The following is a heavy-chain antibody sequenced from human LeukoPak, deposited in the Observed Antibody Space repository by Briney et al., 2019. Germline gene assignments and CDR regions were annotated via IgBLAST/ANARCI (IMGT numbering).Heavy chain of an antibody. CDR2: IYYSGST. CDR3: ARGKYSSSWYPVLYYYYGMDV. D-gene: IGHD6-13*01. J-gene: IGHJ6*02. Sequence: SETLSLTCTVSGGSISSYYWSWIRQPPGKGLEWIGYIYYSGSTNYKPSLKSRVTISVDTSKNQFSLKLSSVTAADTAVYYCARGKYSSSWYPVLYYYYGMDVWGQGTTVTVSS. CDR1: GGSISSYY. V-gene: IGHV4-59*01.